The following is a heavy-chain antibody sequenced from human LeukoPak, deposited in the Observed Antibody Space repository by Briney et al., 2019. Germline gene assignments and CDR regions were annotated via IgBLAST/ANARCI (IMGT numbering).Heavy chain of an antibody. J-gene: IGHJ4*02. CDR2: IKQDGSEK. CDR3: ARGGNRFDY. D-gene: IGHD1-14*01. V-gene: IGHV3-7*04. Sequence: PGGSLRLSCAASGFTFSTYWMSWVRQAPGKGLEWVANIKQDGSEKYYVDSVKGRFTISRDNARNSLSLQMNGLRAEDTAVYYCARGGNRFDYWGQGTLVTVSS. CDR1: GFTFSTYW.